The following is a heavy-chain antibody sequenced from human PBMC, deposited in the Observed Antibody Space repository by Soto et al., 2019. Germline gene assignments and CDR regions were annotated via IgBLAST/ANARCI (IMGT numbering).Heavy chain of an antibody. D-gene: IGHD3-22*01. CDR3: ARRNTPYYYDRGQFDY. Sequence: SETLSLTCAVYGGSFSGYYWSWIRQPPGKGLEWIGEINHSGSTNYNPSLKSRVTISVDTSKNQFSLKLSSVTAADTAVYYCARRNTPYYYDRGQFDYWGRGTLVTVS. CDR2: INHSGST. J-gene: IGHJ4*02. V-gene: IGHV4-34*01. CDR1: GGSFSGYY.